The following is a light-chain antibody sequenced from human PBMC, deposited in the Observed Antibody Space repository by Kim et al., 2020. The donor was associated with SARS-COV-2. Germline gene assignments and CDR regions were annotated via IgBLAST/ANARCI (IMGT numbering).Light chain of an antibody. J-gene: IGKJ4*01. CDR2: DAS. Sequence: EIVLTQSPATLSLSPGERATLSCRASQSVSSYLAWYQQKPGQAPRLLIYDASNRATGIPARFSGSGSGTDFTLTIISLEPEDFAVYYCQQRSNWPRALTFGGGTKVDIK. V-gene: IGKV3-11*01. CDR1: QSVSSY. CDR3: QQRSNWPRALT.